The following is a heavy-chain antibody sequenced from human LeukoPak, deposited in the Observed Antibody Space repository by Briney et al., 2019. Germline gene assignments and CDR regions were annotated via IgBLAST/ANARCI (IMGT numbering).Heavy chain of an antibody. V-gene: IGHV1-69*06. J-gene: IGHJ4*02. CDR2: IIPIFGTA. CDR1: GGTFSSYA. CDR3: ARVSTGTIDY. Sequence: SVKVSCKASGGTFSSYAISWVRQAPGQGLEWMGGIIPIFGTANYAQKLQGRVTITADRSTSTAYLELSSLRSEDTAVYYCARVSTGTIDYWGQGTLVTVSS. D-gene: IGHD1-1*01.